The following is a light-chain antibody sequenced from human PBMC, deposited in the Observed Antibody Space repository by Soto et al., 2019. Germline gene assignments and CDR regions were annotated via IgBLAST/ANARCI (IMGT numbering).Light chain of an antibody. CDR2: DAS. J-gene: IGKJ3*01. CDR1: QGISSA. V-gene: IGKV1-13*02. CDR3: QQSYGTPFT. Sequence: QSESEGDRVTITCRASQGISSALAWYQQKPGKAPKLLIYDASSLESGVPSRFSGSGSVTDFALTVSSLQPEDFATYYCQQSYGTPFTFGPGTKVDI.